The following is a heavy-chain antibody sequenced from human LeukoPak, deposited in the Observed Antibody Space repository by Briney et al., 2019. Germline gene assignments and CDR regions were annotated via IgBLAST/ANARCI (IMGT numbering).Heavy chain of an antibody. CDR3: AKDAVAGTHYFDY. V-gene: IGHV1-46*01. CDR1: GYTFTTYY. D-gene: IGHD6-19*01. J-gene: IGHJ4*02. Sequence: ASVKVSCKTSGYTFTTYYVHWVRQAPGQGLERMGLFNPSGGGTSYAQEFQGRVTMTRDTSTSTVYMELSSLRSEDTAVYYCAKDAVAGTHYFDYWGQGTLVTVSP. CDR2: FNPSGGGT.